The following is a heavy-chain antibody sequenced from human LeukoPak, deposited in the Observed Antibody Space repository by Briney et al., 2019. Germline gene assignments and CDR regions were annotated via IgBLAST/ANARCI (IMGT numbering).Heavy chain of an antibody. CDR2: VWYDGSNK. CDR1: GFTFSSYG. Sequence: GRSLRLSCAASGFTFSSYGMHWVRQAPGKGLEWVAVVWYDGSNKYYAVSVKRRFTISKDNSKNTLYLQMNSLRAEYTAVYYCGKALARRFDYWGQGTLVTVSS. V-gene: IGHV3-33*06. D-gene: IGHD6-6*01. CDR3: GKALARRFDY. J-gene: IGHJ4*02.